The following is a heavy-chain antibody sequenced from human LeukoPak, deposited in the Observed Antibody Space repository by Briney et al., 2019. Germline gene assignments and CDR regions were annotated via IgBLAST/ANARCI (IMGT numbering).Heavy chain of an antibody. CDR2: INPSGGST. CDR1: GYTFTSYY. CDR3: ARGPPQQLVDY. D-gene: IGHD6-13*01. Sequence: ASVKVSCKASGYTFTSYYMHWVRQAPGQGLEWMGIINPSGGSTSYAQTFQGRDTMTRDTPKSTVYMELSSLRSEDTAVYYCARGPPQQLVDYWGHGTLVTVSS. V-gene: IGHV1-46*01. J-gene: IGHJ4*01.